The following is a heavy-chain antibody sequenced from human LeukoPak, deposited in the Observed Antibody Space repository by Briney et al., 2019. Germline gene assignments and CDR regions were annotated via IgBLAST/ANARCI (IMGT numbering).Heavy chain of an antibody. D-gene: IGHD6-13*01. V-gene: IGHV4-59*08. CDR2: IHYSGST. J-gene: IGHJ4*02. CDR1: GGSISSNY. Sequence: SETLSLTCTVSGGSISSNYWNWIRQPPGKALEWIGYIHYSGSTNYNPSLKSRVTISVDTSKNQFSLKLSSVTAADTAVYYCARRSLSSSRARFDYWGQGTLVTVSS. CDR3: ARRSLSSSRARFDY.